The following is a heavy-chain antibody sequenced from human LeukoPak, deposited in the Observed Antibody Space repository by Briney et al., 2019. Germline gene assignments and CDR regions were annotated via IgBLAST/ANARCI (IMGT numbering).Heavy chain of an antibody. J-gene: IGHJ4*02. CDR2: TYYTGTT. CDR3: ARGVHMVRGVMPGY. CDR1: GGSTISHY. D-gene: IGHD3-10*01. Sequence: SETLSLTCTVSGGSTISHYWSWLRQPPGKGLEWIAYTYYTGTTNYNPSLKSRVTISIDTSKDQFSLRLSSVTAADTAVYYCARGVHMVRGVMPGYWGQGTLVTVSS. V-gene: IGHV4-59*11.